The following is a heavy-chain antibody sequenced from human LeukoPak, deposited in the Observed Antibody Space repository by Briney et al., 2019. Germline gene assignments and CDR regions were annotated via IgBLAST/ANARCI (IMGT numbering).Heavy chain of an antibody. D-gene: IGHD3-16*01. CDR3: ARGVGPLAANTLAY. Sequence: GGSLRLSCAASGFTVITNDMTWVRQAPGKGLEWVSVLYSDGNTKYADSVQGRFTISRDNSKNTLYLEMNSLSPDDTAVYYCARGVGPLAANTLAYWGQGTLVTVSS. CDR1: GFTVITND. J-gene: IGHJ4*02. CDR2: LYSDGNT. V-gene: IGHV3-53*01.